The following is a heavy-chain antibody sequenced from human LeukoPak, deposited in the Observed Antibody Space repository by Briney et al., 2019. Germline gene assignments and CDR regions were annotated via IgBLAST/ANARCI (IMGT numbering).Heavy chain of an antibody. Sequence: PGGSLRLSCAASEFTFSDYYMSWIRQAPGKGLEWVSYNSSGGSTLYYADSVKGRFTISRDNAKNSLYLQMNSLRAEDTAVYYCARDKDRGWELPNFDFWGQGTLVTVSS. D-gene: IGHD1-26*01. CDR2: NSSGGSTL. V-gene: IGHV3-11*01. CDR3: ARDKDRGWELPNFDF. CDR1: EFTFSDYY. J-gene: IGHJ4*02.